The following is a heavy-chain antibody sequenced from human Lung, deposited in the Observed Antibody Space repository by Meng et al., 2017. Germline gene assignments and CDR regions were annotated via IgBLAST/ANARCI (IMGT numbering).Heavy chain of an antibody. J-gene: IGHJ4*02. CDR1: GGSISSIDW. V-gene: IGHV4/OR15-8*02. CDR3: ASWIYSCGWQ. D-gene: IGHD6-19*01. Sequence: VQRQGSGPGLVKPSGTLSLTCVVSGGSISSIDWWSWVRQPPGKGLEWIGEIYHGGDTNYNPSLKSRVTIAIDRSKNQFSLKLSSVTAADTAVYYCASWIYSCGWQWGQGTLVTVSS. CDR2: IYHGGDT.